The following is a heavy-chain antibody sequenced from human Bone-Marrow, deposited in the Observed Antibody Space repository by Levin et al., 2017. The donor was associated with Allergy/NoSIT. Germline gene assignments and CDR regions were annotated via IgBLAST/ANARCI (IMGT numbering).Heavy chain of an antibody. V-gene: IGHV4-30-4*01. CDR3: ARAKYSDTLTGHFVFDM. CDR1: GDSIISGDDY. CDR2: IYYSGST. D-gene: IGHD3-9*01. Sequence: SCTVSGDSIISGDDYWTWIRQPPGKGLEWIGYIYYSGSTFYSPSLKSRLTISVDTSKNQFSLKLTSVTAADTAVYYCARAKYSDTLTGHFVFDMWGQGTMVTVSS. J-gene: IGHJ3*02.